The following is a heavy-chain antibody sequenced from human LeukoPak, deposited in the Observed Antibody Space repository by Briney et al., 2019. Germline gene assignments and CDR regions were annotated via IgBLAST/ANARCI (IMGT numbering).Heavy chain of an antibody. CDR2: INHRGST. D-gene: IGHD3-10*01. J-gene: IGHJ5*01. CDR3: ARRPRGIIIKSWFDS. V-gene: IGHV4-34*01. CDR1: GGSFSGYN. Sequence: TSETLSLTCGVYGGSFSGYNWTWIRQAPGEGLEWIGEINHRGSTYYNPSLKSRVTTSVDTSKNQFSLNLTSVTAADTAVYYCARRPRGIIIKSWFDSWGQGTLVTVSA.